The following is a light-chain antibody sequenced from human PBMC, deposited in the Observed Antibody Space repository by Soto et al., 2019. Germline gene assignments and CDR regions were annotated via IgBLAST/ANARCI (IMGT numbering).Light chain of an antibody. CDR2: DAS. Sequence: DIQMPQSPYSLSASVGDRVTITCQSSQDISNYLNWYQQKPGKAPKLLIYDASNLETGVPSRFSGSGSGTDFTFTISSLQPEDIATYYFQQYDNLPSTFGQGTRLEIK. CDR1: QDISNY. J-gene: IGKJ5*01. CDR3: QQYDNLPST. V-gene: IGKV1-33*01.